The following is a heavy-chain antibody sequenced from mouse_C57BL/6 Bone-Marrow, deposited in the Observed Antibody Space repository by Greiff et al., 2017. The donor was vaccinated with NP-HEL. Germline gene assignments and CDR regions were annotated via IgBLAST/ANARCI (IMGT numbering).Heavy chain of an antibody. Sequence: EVQVVESGGGLVQPGGSLKLSCAASGFTFSDYGMAWVRQAPRKGPEWVAFISNLAYSIYYADTVTGRFTISRENAKNTLYLEMSSLRSEDTAMYYCARLTGGYWYFDVWGTGTTVTVSS. J-gene: IGHJ1*03. D-gene: IGHD4-1*01. CDR3: ARLTGGYWYFDV. CDR1: GFTFSDYG. CDR2: ISNLAYSI. V-gene: IGHV5-15*01.